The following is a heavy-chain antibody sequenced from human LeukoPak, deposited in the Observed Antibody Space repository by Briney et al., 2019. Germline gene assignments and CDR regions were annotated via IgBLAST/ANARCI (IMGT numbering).Heavy chain of an antibody. CDR1: GFTFSSYS. J-gene: IGHJ3*02. Sequence: GGSLRLSCAASGFTFSSYSMNRVRQAPGKGLEWVSSISSSSSYIYYADSVKGRFTISRDNAKNSLYLQMNSLRAEDTAVYYCARGDGDTNAFDIWGQGTMVTVSS. CDR2: ISSSSSYI. CDR3: ARGDGDTNAFDI. D-gene: IGHD3-10*01. V-gene: IGHV3-21*01.